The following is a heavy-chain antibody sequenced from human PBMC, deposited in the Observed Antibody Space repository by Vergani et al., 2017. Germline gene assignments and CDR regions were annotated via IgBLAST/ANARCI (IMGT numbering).Heavy chain of an antibody. CDR1: GGSITSGSYY. Sequence: QVQLQESGPGLVKPSQTLSLTCTVSGGSITSGSYYWNWIRQPAGKGLEWIGRMYTDESPTYNPSLKSRVTISVDTSKNQFSLKLNSVTAADTAVYSCARDLGDSGWYTFGYWGQGILVTVSS. V-gene: IGHV4-61*02. CDR3: ARDLGDSGWYTFGY. CDR2: MYTDESP. D-gene: IGHD6-13*01. J-gene: IGHJ4*02.